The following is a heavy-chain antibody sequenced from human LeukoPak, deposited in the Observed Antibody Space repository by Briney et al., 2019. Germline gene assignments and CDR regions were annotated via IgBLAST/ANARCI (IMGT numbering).Heavy chain of an antibody. J-gene: IGHJ4*02. D-gene: IGHD6-6*01. CDR1: GFTFSSYA. CDR3: AKDHIVYSSSELGIFDY. Sequence: GGSLRLSCAASGFTFSSYAMSWVRQAPGKGLEWVSAISGSGGSTYYADSVKGRFTISRDNSKNTLYLQMNSLRAEDTAVYYCAKDHIVYSSSELGIFDYCGQGTPVTVSS. CDR2: ISGSGGST. V-gene: IGHV3-23*01.